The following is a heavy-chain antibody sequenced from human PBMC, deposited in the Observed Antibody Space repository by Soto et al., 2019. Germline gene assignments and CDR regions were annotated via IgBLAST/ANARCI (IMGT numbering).Heavy chain of an antibody. CDR3: AREAVAVYNWFDP. D-gene: IGHD6-19*01. V-gene: IGHV4-59*01. CDR1: GGSISSYY. J-gene: IGHJ5*02. CDR2: IYYSGST. Sequence: LPLTCTVSGGSISSYYWSWIRQPPGKGLEWIGYIYYSGSTNYNPSLKSRVTISVDTSKNQFSLKLSSVTAADTAVYYCAREAVAVYNWFDPWGQGTLVTVSS.